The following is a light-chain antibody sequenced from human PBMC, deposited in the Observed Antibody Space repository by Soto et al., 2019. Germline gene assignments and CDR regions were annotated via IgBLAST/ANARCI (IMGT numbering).Light chain of an antibody. CDR3: QQYDKWPLT. J-gene: IGKJ3*01. CDR2: GAS. Sequence: EIVMTQSPATLSVSPGERASLSCRASQSISTNLAWYQQKPGQAPRLLIYGASTRATGIPARFSGSGSGTEFTLTISSPLSEDFAVYYCQQYDKWPLTFGPGTKVDIE. CDR1: QSISTN. V-gene: IGKV3-15*01.